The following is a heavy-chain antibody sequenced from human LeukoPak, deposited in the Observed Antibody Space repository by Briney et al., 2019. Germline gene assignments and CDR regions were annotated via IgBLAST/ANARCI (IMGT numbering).Heavy chain of an antibody. CDR3: ASWGAGGNS. CDR1: GFTLSTYW. J-gene: IGHJ4*02. CDR2: INPDGSGK. V-gene: IGHV3-7*01. D-gene: IGHD3-16*01. Sequence: GGSLRLSCEASGFTLSTYWMNWVRQVPGKGLDWVANINPDGSGKRYVDSVKGRFTIARDNADNSLSLQMNNLRAEDTAVYYCASWGAGGNSWGQGTLVTISS.